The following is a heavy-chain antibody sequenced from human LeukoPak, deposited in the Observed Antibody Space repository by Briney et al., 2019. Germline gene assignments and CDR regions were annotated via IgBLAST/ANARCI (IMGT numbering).Heavy chain of an antibody. V-gene: IGHV3-74*01. CDR3: ARASANNYGLFDY. Sequence: PGGSLRLSCAASEFTLSGYWMHWVRQAPGKGLVWVSRISPDGSTTNYADSVRGRFTISRDNAKNTLYLQMSSLRADDTAVYYCARASANNYGLFDYSGQGTLVTVSS. D-gene: IGHD5-18*01. J-gene: IGHJ4*02. CDR2: ISPDGSTT. CDR1: EFTLSGYW.